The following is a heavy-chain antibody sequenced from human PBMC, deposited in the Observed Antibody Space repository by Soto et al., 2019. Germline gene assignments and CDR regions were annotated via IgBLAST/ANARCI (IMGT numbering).Heavy chain of an antibody. CDR3: ARSQPGRGYYFDY. D-gene: IGHD1-26*01. CDR2: ISSSSSYI. CDR1: GFTFSSYS. J-gene: IGHJ4*02. V-gene: IGHV3-21*01. Sequence: GGSLRLSCAASGFTFSSYSMNWVRQAPGKGLEWVSSISSSSSYIYYADSVKGRFTISRDNAKNSLYLQMNSLRAEDTAVYYCARSQPGRGYYFDYWGQGTLVTVSS.